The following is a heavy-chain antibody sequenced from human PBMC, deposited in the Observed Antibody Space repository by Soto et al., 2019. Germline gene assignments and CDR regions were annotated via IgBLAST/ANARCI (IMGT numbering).Heavy chain of an antibody. D-gene: IGHD3-10*01. CDR3: ARDETYYYGSGPV. J-gene: IGHJ4*02. V-gene: IGHV3-7*01. CDR1: GFTFSSYW. Sequence: PGGSLRLSCAASGFTFSSYWMSWVRQAPGKGPEWVANIKQDGSERYYVDSVKGRFTISRDNAKNSLYLQMNSLRAEDTAVYYCARDETYYYGSGPVGGPGTLVTVSS. CDR2: IKQDGSER.